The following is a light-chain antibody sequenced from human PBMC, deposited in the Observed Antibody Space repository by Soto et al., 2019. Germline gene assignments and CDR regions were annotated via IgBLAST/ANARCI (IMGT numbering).Light chain of an antibody. CDR1: QSVSSD. J-gene: IGKJ1*01. Sequence: EIVMTQSPATLSVSPGERATLSCRASQSVSSDLAWYQQKPGQAPRLLIYGASTRATGIPARFSGSGSGTEFTLTISSLQSEDSALYYCQNFNNWPWTFGQGTKVDIK. V-gene: IGKV3-15*01. CDR3: QNFNNWPWT. CDR2: GAS.